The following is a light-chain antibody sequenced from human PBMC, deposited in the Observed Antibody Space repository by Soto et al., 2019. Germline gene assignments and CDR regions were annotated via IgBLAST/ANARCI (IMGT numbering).Light chain of an antibody. V-gene: IGKV3D-7*01. CDR1: QSVSSSY. Sequence: PGERVTLSCRASQSVSSSYLTWYQQKPGQAPRLLIYGASTRATSIPARFIGSGSGTVFTLTISSLQPEDFAVYYCQQGKLTFGGGTKVEIK. J-gene: IGKJ4*01. CDR2: GAS. CDR3: QQGKLT.